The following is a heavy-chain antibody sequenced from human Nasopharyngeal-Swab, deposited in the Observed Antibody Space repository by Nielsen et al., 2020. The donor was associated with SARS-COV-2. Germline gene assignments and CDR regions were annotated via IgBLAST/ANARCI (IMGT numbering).Heavy chain of an antibody. D-gene: IGHD6-13*01. CDR1: GYTFTSYG. V-gene: IGHV1-18*01. Sequence: ASVKVSCKASGYTFTSYGISWVRQAPGQGLEWMGWISAYNGNTNYAQKLQGRVTMTTDTSTSTAYMELRSLRSDDTAVYYCAREGGIAAAGTGYYYYYGMDVWGQCTTVTVSS. J-gene: IGHJ6*02. CDR2: ISAYNGNT. CDR3: AREGGIAAAGTGYYYYYGMDV.